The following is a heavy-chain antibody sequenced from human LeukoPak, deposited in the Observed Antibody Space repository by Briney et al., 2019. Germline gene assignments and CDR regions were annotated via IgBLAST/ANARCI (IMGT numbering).Heavy chain of an antibody. Sequence: GGSLRLSCAASGFTFSSYGMHWVRQAPGKGLEWVAVIWYDGSNKYYADSVKGRFTISRDNSKNTLYLQMNSLRAEDTAVYYCARDPLLEYSSGWTGYYGMDVWGQGTTVTVSS. CDR3: ARDPLLEYSSGWTGYYGMDV. CDR2: IWYDGSNK. V-gene: IGHV3-33*01. CDR1: GFTFSSYG. D-gene: IGHD6-19*01. J-gene: IGHJ6*02.